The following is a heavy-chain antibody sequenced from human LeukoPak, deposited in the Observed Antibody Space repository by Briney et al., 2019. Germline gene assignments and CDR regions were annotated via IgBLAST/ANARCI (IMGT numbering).Heavy chain of an antibody. Sequence: ASVKVSCKASGYTFISYGISWVRQAPGQGLQWMGWISPYNGNTNYVQKFQGRVTMTRNTSISTAYMELSSLRSEDTAVYYCARRDPDSSSWYNDYWGQGTLVTVSS. V-gene: IGHV1-18*01. CDR2: ISPYNGNT. CDR3: ARRDPDSSSWYNDY. J-gene: IGHJ4*02. D-gene: IGHD6-13*01. CDR1: GYTFISYG.